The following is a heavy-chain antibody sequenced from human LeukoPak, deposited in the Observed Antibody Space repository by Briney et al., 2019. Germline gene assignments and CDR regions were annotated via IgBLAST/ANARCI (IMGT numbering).Heavy chain of an antibody. CDR1: GDSGSISGYH. J-gene: IGHJ1*01. V-gene: IGHV4-61*08. CDR2: IFYSGST. Sequence: SETLSLTCTVSGDSGSISGYHWSWIRQSPGKGLEWIGYIFYSGSTSYNPFLKSRVTISVDTSKNQFSLKLSSVTAADTAVYYCVRGGSLKYFQHWGQGTLVTVSS. D-gene: IGHD3-10*01. CDR3: VRGGSLKYFQH.